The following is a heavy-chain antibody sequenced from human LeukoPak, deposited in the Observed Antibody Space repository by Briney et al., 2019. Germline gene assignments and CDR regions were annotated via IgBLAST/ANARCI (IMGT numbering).Heavy chain of an antibody. V-gene: IGHV3-11*01. CDR3: ARDSGYYYFDY. CDR2: ISFSGSTK. D-gene: IGHD5-12*01. Sequence: GGSLRLSCAASGFTFSDYYMSWIRQAPGKGLEWLSYISFSGSTKYYADSVKGRFTISRDNAKNSLYLQMKSLRAEDTAVYYCARDSGYYYFDYWGQGTLVTVSS. CDR1: GFTFSDYY. J-gene: IGHJ4*02.